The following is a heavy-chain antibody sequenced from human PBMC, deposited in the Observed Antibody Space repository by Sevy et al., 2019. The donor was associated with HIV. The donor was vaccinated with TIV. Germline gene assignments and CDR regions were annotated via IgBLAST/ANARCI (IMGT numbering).Heavy chain of an antibody. D-gene: IGHD3-22*01. CDR2: MNPNSGNT. V-gene: IGHV1-8*01. Sequence: ASVKVSCKASGYTFTSYDINWVRQATGQGLEWKGWMNPNSGNTGYAQKFQGRVTMTRNTSISTAYMELSSLRSEDTAVYYCAMTYYYDSSGYYYRDYFDYWGQGTLVTVSS. J-gene: IGHJ4*02. CDR3: AMTYYYDSSGYYYRDYFDY. CDR1: GYTFTSYD.